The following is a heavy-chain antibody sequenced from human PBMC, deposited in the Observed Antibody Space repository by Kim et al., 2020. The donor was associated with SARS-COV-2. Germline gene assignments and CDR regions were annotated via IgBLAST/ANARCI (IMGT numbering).Heavy chain of an antibody. CDR1: GGSISSYY. J-gene: IGHJ3*02. V-gene: IGHV4-59*13. Sequence: SETLSLTCTVSGGSISSYYWSWIRQPPGKGLEWIGYIYYSGSTNYNPSLKSRVTISVDTSKNQFSLKLSSVTAADTAVYYCARDLRRRGAFDIWGQGTMVTVSS. CDR3: ARDLRRRGAFDI. CDR2: IYYSGST. D-gene: IGHD3-16*01.